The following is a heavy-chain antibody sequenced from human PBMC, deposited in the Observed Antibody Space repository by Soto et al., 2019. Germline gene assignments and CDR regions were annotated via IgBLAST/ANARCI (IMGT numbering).Heavy chain of an antibody. CDR1: GYAFTSDY. V-gene: IGHV1-46*01. CDR3: ARDHFSGYYCRLQIKNWFDP. D-gene: IGHD3-22*01. CDR2: INPSGGST. J-gene: IGHJ5*02. Sequence: ASVKGYCKASGYAFTSDYMDWVRQAPGQGLEWMGIINPSGGSTSYAQKFQGRVTMTRDTSTSTVYMELSSLRSEDTAVYYCARDHFSGYYCRLQIKNWFDPWGQGTLVTVSS.